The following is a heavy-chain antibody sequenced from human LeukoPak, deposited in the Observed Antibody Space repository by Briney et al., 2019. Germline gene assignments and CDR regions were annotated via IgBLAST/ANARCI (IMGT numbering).Heavy chain of an antibody. CDR2: INRKSDGGTT. Sequence: PGGSLTLSCAAPGFTFSNAWMSWVRQAPGKGLAWVGRINRKSDGGTTEYAAPVKGRFTISRDDSKNTLYIQMNSVETEDTAVYYCTTEEARYFDGLHRYNWFDRWGQGTLVSVS. CDR1: GFTFSNAW. J-gene: IGHJ5*02. D-gene: IGHD3-9*01. V-gene: IGHV3-15*01. CDR3: TTEEARYFDGLHRYNWFDR.